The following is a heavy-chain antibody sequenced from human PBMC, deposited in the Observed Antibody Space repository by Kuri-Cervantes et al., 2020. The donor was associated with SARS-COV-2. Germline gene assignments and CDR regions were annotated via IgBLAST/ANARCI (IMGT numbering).Heavy chain of an antibody. Sequence: GGSLRLSCAASGSSFSDYGMSWVRQAPGKGLDWVSTISGSSGSTYYADSVKGRFTISRDNAKNSLYLQMNSLRAEDTAVYYCARGKDIVVVPAAIRYYYYYYMDVWGKGTTVTVSS. CDR2: ISGSSGST. CDR1: GSSFSDYG. J-gene: IGHJ6*03. CDR3: ARGKDIVVVPAAIRYYYYYYMDV. V-gene: IGHV3-23*01. D-gene: IGHD2-2*02.